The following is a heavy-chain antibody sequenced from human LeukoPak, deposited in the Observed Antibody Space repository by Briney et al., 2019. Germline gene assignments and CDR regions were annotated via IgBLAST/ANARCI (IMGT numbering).Heavy chain of an antibody. Sequence: GGSLRLSCAASGFTFSSYAMHWVRQAPGKGLEWVAVISYDGSNKYYADSVKGRFTISRDNSKNTLYLQMNSLRAEDTAVYYCARDYATVVTPGLDYWGQGTLVTVSS. CDR3: ARDYATVVTPGLDY. D-gene: IGHD4-23*01. V-gene: IGHV3-30*04. CDR1: GFTFSSYA. CDR2: ISYDGSNK. J-gene: IGHJ4*02.